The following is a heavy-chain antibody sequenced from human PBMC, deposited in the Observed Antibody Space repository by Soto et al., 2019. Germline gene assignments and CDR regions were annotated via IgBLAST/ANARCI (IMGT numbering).Heavy chain of an antibody. CDR2: IYYTGPT. CDR3: ARMRRPEESTAYTFDY. V-gene: IGHV4-30-4*01. D-gene: IGHD3-16*01. J-gene: IGHJ4*02. Sequence: QVQLQESGPGLVKPSQTLSLTCTVSGGSIRSGDDYWSWIRQPPGKGLEWIGYIYYTGPTYYNPSLKSRLTISVDTSKNQLSLKLSSVTAADTAGYYCARMRRPEESTAYTFDYWGQGSLGTVSS. CDR1: GGSIRSGDDY.